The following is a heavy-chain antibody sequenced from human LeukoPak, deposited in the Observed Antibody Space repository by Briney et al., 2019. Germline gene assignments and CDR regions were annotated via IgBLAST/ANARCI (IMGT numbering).Heavy chain of an antibody. CDR3: ARDRDNYGGNGRYFDY. CDR2: INPSGGST. D-gene: IGHD4-23*01. Sequence: ASVKVSCKASGYTFTSYYMHWVRQAPGQGLEWMGIINPSGGSTSYAQKFQGRVTMTRDTSTSTVYMELSSLRSEDTAVYYCARDRDNYGGNGRYFDYWGQGTLVTVSS. CDR1: GYTFTSYY. J-gene: IGHJ4*02. V-gene: IGHV1-46*01.